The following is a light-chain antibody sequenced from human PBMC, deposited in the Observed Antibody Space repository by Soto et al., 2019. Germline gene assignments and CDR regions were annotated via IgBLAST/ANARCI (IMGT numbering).Light chain of an antibody. J-gene: IGKJ4*01. Sequence: DIVMTQSPDSLAVSLGERATINCKSSQSVLYSSNNKNYLGWYQQKVGQPPKLLIYWASTRESGVPDRFSGSGSWTDFTLTISSLQAEDVAVYYGQQYYSKPLTFGGGTKVEIK. CDR2: WAS. CDR1: QSVLYSSNNKNY. CDR3: QQYYSKPLT. V-gene: IGKV4-1*01.